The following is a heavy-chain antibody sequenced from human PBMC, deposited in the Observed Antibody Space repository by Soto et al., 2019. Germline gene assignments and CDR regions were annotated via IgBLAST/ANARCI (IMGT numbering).Heavy chain of an antibody. J-gene: IGHJ3*02. CDR2: ISSSSSYI. V-gene: IGHV3-21*01. D-gene: IGHD3-9*01. Sequence: GGSLRLSCAASGFTFSSYSMNWVRQAPGKGLEWVSSISSSSSYIYYADSVKGRFTISRDNAKNSLYLQMNSLRAEDTAVYYCARRPYDILTGQGAFDIWGQGTMVTVSS. CDR1: GFTFSSYS. CDR3: ARRPYDILTGQGAFDI.